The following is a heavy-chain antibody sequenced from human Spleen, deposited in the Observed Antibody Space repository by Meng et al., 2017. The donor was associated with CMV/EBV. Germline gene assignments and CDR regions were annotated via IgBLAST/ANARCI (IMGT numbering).Heavy chain of an antibody. Sequence: KVSCKGSGYNFAHYWISWVRQMPGKGLEWMGIIYPGDSDIRYSPSFQGQVTISADKSFSTAYLQWSSLKASDTAMYYCARQGDCTSTDCRGGLDYWGQGTLVTVSS. J-gene: IGHJ4*02. CDR1: GYNFAHYW. CDR2: IYPGDSDI. D-gene: IGHD2-8*01. CDR3: ARQGDCTSTDCRGGLDY. V-gene: IGHV5-51*01.